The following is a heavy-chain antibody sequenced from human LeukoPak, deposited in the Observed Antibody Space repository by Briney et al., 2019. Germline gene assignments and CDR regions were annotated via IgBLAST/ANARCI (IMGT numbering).Heavy chain of an antibody. CDR3: AKDLDYTAMVGYYFDY. Sequence: PGGSLRLSCAASGFTFSSYAMSWVRQAPGKGLEWVSAISGSGGSTYYADSVKGRFTIPRDNSKNTLYLQMNSLRAEDTAVYYCAKDLDYTAMVGYYFDYWGQGTLVTVSS. J-gene: IGHJ4*02. V-gene: IGHV3-23*01. D-gene: IGHD5-18*01. CDR1: GFTFSSYA. CDR2: ISGSGGST.